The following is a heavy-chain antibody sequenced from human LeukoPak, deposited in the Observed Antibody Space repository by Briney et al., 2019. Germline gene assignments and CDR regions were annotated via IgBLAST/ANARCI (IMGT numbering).Heavy chain of an antibody. J-gene: IGHJ4*02. V-gene: IGHV3-48*03. CDR2: ISSSGSTT. CDR1: GFTFSSYE. D-gene: IGHD2-15*01. Sequence: PGGSLRLSCAASGFTFSSYEMNWVRQAPGKGLEWVSFISSSGSTTYYADSLKGRFTISRDNAKNSLYLQMNSLRAEDTAVYYCARDHEGDYSGDNCYLTPFDYWGQGTLVTVSS. CDR3: ARDHEGDYSGDNCYLTPFDY.